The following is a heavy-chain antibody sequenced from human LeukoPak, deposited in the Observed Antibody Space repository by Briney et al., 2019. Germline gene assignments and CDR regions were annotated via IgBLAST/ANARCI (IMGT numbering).Heavy chain of an antibody. CDR3: AKDPTVTMGPHYFDY. Sequence: GGSLRLSCAASGFTFSSYGMHWVRQAPGKGLEWVAFIRYDGSNKYYADSVKGRFTISRDNSKNTLYLQTNSLRAEDTAVYYCAKDPTVTMGPHYFDYWGQGTLVTVSS. CDR1: GFTFSSYG. CDR2: IRYDGSNK. V-gene: IGHV3-30*02. D-gene: IGHD4-17*01. J-gene: IGHJ4*02.